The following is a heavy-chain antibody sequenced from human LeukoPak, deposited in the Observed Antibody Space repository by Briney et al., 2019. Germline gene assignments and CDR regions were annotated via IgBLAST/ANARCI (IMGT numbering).Heavy chain of an antibody. CDR3: ARGIRNQLYSDY. CDR1: GYTFTTYD. J-gene: IGHJ4*02. CDR2: MNPDSSNT. V-gene: IGHV1-8*01. D-gene: IGHD2-2*01. Sequence: ASVKVSCKASGYTFTTYDITWVRQAAGQGLEWMGWMNPDSSNTGYAQKFKGRVTMTRDTSISTAYMELNSLIVEDTAVYYCARGIRNQLYSDYWGQGTLITVSS.